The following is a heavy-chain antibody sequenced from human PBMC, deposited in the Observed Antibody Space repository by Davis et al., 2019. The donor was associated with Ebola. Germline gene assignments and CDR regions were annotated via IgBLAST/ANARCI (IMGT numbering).Heavy chain of an antibody. CDR1: GYTFTSYD. V-gene: IGHV1-8*01. CDR3: ATDSSGWSDGAFDI. Sequence: AASVKVSCKASGYTFTSYDINWVRQATGQGPEWMGWMNPNSGNTGYARRFQGRVTMTRDTSITTAYMELSSLRSEDTAVYYCATDSSGWSDGAFDIWGQGTMVTVSS. CDR2: MNPNSGNT. D-gene: IGHD6-19*01. J-gene: IGHJ3*02.